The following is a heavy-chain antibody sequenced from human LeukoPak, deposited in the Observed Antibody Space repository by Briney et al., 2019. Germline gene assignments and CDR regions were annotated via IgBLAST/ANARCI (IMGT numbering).Heavy chain of an antibody. CDR3: AKFLAVIAARDSLYFQH. J-gene: IGHJ1*01. D-gene: IGHD6-6*01. V-gene: IGHV3-23*01. CDR1: GFTFSSFV. Sequence: PGGSLRLSCVASGFTFSSFVMSWVRQAPGKGLEWVSLISASGVSTGYADSVKGRFTISRDNSKNTLYLQMSSLRAEDTAVYYCAKFLAVIAARDSLYFQHWGQGTLVTVSS. CDR2: ISASGVST.